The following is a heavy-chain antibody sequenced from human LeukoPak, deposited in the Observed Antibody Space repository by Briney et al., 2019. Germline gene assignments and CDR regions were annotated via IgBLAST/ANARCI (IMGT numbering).Heavy chain of an antibody. V-gene: IGHV4-59*05. CDR2: IYYSGST. Sequence: GSLRLSCAASEFSVGSNYMTWIRQAPGKGLDWIGSIYYSGSTYYNSSLSSRVTISLDTSQNQFSLRLTSVTAADTAVYYCAKSGGYGLIDYWGQGTLVTVSS. CDR3: AKSGGYGLIDY. D-gene: IGHD1-26*01. CDR1: EFSVGSNY. J-gene: IGHJ4*02.